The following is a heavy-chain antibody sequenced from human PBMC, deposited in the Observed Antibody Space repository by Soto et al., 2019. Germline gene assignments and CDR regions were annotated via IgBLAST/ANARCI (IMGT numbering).Heavy chain of an antibody. CDR2: ISSNSAYI. CDR1: GFTFRSFT. Sequence: GGSLRLSCAASGFTFRSFTMNWVRQAPRKGLEWVSTISSNSAYIYYTDALRGRFTISRDNAKNSLHLQMNSLRAEDTAVYYCTRDASRDSSARGWFDPWGPGTLVTV. V-gene: IGHV3-21*01. CDR3: TRDASRDSSARGWFDP. J-gene: IGHJ5*02. D-gene: IGHD6-13*01.